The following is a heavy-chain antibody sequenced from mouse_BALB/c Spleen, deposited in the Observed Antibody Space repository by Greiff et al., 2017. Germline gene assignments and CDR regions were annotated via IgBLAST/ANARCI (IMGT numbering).Heavy chain of an antibody. CDR1: GYSITSDYA. CDR3: ARKGDNNGAY. V-gene: IGHV3-2*02. CDR2: ISYSGST. J-gene: IGHJ3*01. D-gene: IGHD1-3*01. Sequence: VQLKESGPGLVKPSQSLSLTCTVTGYSITSDYAWNWIRQFPGNKLEWMGYISYSGSTSYNPSLKSRISITRDTSKNQFFLQLNSVTTEDTATYYCARKGDNNGAYWGQGTLVTVSA.